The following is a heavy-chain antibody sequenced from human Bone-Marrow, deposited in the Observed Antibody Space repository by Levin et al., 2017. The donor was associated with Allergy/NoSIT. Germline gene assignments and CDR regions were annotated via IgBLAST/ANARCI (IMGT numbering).Heavy chain of an antibody. CDR1: GYTFTGYY. CDR3: ATVIVPAATAFDY. D-gene: IGHD2-2*01. CDR2: INPNSGGT. V-gene: IGHV1-2*06. Sequence: VASVKVSCKASGYTFTGYYLHWVRQAPGQGLEWMGRINPNSGGTDYAQKFQGRVTMTRDTSITTVYMELGRLRSDDTAVYFCATVIVPAATAFDYWGQGTLVTVSS. J-gene: IGHJ4*02.